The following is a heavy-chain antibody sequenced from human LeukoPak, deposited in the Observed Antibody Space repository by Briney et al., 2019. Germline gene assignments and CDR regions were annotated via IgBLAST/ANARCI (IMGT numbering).Heavy chain of an antibody. Sequence: GGSLRLSCAASGFTFSDSYMSWIRQVPGKGLEWVSSISSGSTYIYNADCVQGRFTISRDNAKNSLFLLVNSLRAEDTAVYYCARVRIAAALRDAFDIWGQGTMVTVSS. CDR2: ISSGSTYI. J-gene: IGHJ3*02. D-gene: IGHD6-13*01. CDR1: GFTFSDSY. V-gene: IGHV3-11*04. CDR3: ARVRIAAALRDAFDI.